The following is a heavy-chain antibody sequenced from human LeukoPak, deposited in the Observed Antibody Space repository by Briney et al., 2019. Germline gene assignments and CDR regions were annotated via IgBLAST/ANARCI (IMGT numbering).Heavy chain of an antibody. CDR2: IYYSGST. CDR1: GGSISSSSYY. Sequence: PSETLSLTCTVSGGSISSSSYYWGWIRQPPGKGLEWIGSIYYSGSTYYNPSLKSRVTISVDTSKNQFSLKLSSVTAADTAVYYCARAKVAAGKNWFDPWGQGTLVTVSS. V-gene: IGHV4-39*07. D-gene: IGHD6-13*01. J-gene: IGHJ5*02. CDR3: ARAKVAAGKNWFDP.